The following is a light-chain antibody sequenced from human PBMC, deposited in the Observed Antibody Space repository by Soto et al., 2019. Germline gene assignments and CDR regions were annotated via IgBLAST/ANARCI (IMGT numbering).Light chain of an antibody. V-gene: IGLV6-57*04. J-gene: IGLJ2*01. Sequence: NFMLTQPHSVSESPGKTVIISCTRSSGAIASNSVQWYQQRPGSAPSTVIYEDNQRPSGVPDRFSGSTDGSSNSASLTISGLQTEGEADYYCQSYDSNTVVFGGGTKVTVL. CDR1: SGAIASNS. CDR2: EDN. CDR3: QSYDSNTVV.